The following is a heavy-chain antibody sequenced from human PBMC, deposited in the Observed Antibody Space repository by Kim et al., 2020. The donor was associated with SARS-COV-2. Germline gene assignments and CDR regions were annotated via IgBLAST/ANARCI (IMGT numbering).Heavy chain of an antibody. Sequence: ASVKVSCKVSGYTLTELSMHWVRQAPGKGLEWMGGFDPEDAETIYAQKFQGRVTMTEDTSTDTAHMELSSLRSEDTAVYYCATAFALASAGGGNTYYYGMDVWGQGTTVTVSS. V-gene: IGHV1-24*01. J-gene: IGHJ6*02. D-gene: IGHD6-13*01. CDR1: GYTLTELS. CDR3: ATAFALASAGGGNTYYYGMDV. CDR2: FDPEDAET.